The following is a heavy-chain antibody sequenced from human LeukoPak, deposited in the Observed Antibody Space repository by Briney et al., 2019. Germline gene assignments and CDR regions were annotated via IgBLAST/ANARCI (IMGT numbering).Heavy chain of an antibody. CDR2: INHSGGT. CDR1: GGSFSGYY. D-gene: IGHD3-16*01. V-gene: IGHV4-34*01. Sequence: SETLSLTCAVYGGSFSGYYWSWIRQPPGKGLEWIGEINHSGGTNYNPSLKSRVTISVDTSKNQFSLKLSSVTAADTAVYYCARVSCASDYVWGSYRNWFDPWGQGTLVTVSS. CDR3: ARVSCASDYVWGSYRNWFDP. J-gene: IGHJ5*02.